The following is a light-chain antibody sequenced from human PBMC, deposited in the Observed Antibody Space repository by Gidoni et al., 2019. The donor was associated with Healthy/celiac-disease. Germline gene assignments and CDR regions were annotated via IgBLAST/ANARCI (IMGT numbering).Light chain of an antibody. V-gene: IGKV1-39*01. J-gene: IGKJ3*01. Sequence: DIQMTQSPSSLHASVGDRVTITCRASQSISSYLIWYQQKPGKAPKLLIYAASSLQSGVPSRFSGSGSGKDFTLTISSLQPEDFATYYCQQSYSTLLFTFGPGTKVDIK. CDR2: AAS. CDR1: QSISSY. CDR3: QQSYSTLLFT.